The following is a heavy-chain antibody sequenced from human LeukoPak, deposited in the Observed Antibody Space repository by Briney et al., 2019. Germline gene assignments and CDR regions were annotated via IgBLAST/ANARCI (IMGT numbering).Heavy chain of an antibody. Sequence: IPSETLSLTCTVSGGSISSYYWSWIRQPAGKGLEWIGRIYTSGSTNYNPSLKSRVTMSVDTSKNQFSLKLSSVTAADTAVYYCARDAYYYDSSGSTRYFQHWGQGTLVTVSS. CDR1: GGSISSYY. V-gene: IGHV4-4*07. CDR3: ARDAYYYDSSGSTRYFQH. CDR2: IYTSGST. D-gene: IGHD3-22*01. J-gene: IGHJ1*01.